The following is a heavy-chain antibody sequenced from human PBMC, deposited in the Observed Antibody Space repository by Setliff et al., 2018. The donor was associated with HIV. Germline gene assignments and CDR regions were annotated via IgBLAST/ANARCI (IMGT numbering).Heavy chain of an antibody. D-gene: IGHD3-22*01. CDR3: ASYDSSGPH. Sequence: ASVKVSCKASGYSFTNYAMHWVRQAPGQRLEWMGWINTGNGNTKYSQKFQGRGTFTGDTSASTAYMEVSSLRSEDTAVYYCASYDSSGPHWGQVTLVTVSS. CDR2: INTGNGNT. V-gene: IGHV1-3*04. J-gene: IGHJ4*02. CDR1: GYSFTNYA.